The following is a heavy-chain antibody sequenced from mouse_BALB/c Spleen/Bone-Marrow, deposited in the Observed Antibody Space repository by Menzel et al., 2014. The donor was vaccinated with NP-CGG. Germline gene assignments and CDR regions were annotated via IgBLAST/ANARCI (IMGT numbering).Heavy chain of an antibody. Sequence: AGGGVDFSSYWMSWVRQAPGNGLEWIVEINPDSSTITYTRSLKDKFIISRDNAKNTLYLQMSKVRSEDAALYYCARPDDDYYAMDYWGQRTSVTVSS. CDR2: INPDSSTI. J-gene: IGHJ4*01. CDR1: GVDFSSYW. V-gene: IGHV4-1*02. CDR3: ARPDDDYYAMDY.